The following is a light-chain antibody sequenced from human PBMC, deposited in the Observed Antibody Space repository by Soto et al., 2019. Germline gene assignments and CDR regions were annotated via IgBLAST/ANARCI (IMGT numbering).Light chain of an antibody. CDR2: DAS. Sequence: EIVLTQSPATLSLSPGERATLSCRASQSGSNYFAWYQQKPGQAPRLLIYDASNRATGVPARFSGSGSGTDFALTISSREPEDFAVYYCLQRSNWPLTFGGGTKVEIK. J-gene: IGKJ4*01. CDR3: LQRSNWPLT. CDR1: QSGSNY. V-gene: IGKV3-11*01.